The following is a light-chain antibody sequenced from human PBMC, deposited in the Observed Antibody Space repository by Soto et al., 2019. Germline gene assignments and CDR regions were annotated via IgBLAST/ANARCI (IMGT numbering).Light chain of an antibody. Sequence: QSVLTQPASVSGSPGQSITISCTGTSSDVGGYNYVSWYQQHPGKAPKLMIYEVSNRPSGVSNRFSGSKSGNTASLTISGLRAEDEADYYCSSYTSSSTPVFGTGTKVTV. J-gene: IGLJ1*01. V-gene: IGLV2-14*01. CDR2: EVS. CDR1: SSDVGGYNY. CDR3: SSYTSSSTPV.